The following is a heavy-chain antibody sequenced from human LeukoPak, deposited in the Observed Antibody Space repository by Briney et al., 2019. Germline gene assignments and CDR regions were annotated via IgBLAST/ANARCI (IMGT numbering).Heavy chain of an antibody. D-gene: IGHD3-10*01. V-gene: IGHV1-18*01. CDR2: ISAYNGNT. CDR1: GYTFTSYG. J-gene: IGHJ6*03. Sequence: GASVKVSCKASGYTFTSYGISWVRQAPGQGLEWMGWISAYNGNTNYAQKLQGRVTMTTDTSTSTAYMELRSLRSDDTAVYYCARAAAPRITMVLYYYYYMDVWGKGTTVTISS. CDR3: ARAAAPRITMVLYYYYYMDV.